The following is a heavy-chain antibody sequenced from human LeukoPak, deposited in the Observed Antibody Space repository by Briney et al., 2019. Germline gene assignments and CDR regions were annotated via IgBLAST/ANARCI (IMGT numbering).Heavy chain of an antibody. D-gene: IGHD6-13*01. J-gene: IGHJ6*02. CDR1: GSTFSSYA. V-gene: IGHV3-64D*06. CDR3: VKDLYSSSWYGHYYYYGMGV. Sequence: GGSLRLSCSASGSTFSSYAMHWVRQAPGKGLEYVSAISSNGGSTYYADSVKGRFTISRDNSKNTLYLQMSSLRAEDTAVYYCVKDLYSSSWYGHYYYYGMGVWGQGTTVTVSS. CDR2: ISSNGGST.